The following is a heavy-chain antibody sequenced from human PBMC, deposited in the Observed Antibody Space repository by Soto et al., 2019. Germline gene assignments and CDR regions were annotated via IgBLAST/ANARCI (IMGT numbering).Heavy chain of an antibody. D-gene: IGHD3-3*01. CDR2: INAGNGNT. Sequence: ASVKVSCKASGYTFTSYAMHWVRQAPGQRLEWMGWINAGNGNTKYSQKFQGRVTITRDTSASTAYMELSSLRSEDTAVYYCARGLDYDFWSGYPDFDYWGQGTLVTVSS. CDR1: GYTFTSYA. V-gene: IGHV1-3*01. J-gene: IGHJ4*02. CDR3: ARGLDYDFWSGYPDFDY.